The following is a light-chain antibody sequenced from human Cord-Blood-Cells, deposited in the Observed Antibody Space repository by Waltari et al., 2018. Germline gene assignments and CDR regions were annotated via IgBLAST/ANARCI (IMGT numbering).Light chain of an antibody. Sequence: QSALTQPPSVSGSPGQSVTISCTGTSSDVGSYNRVSWYQQPPGTAPKLMIYEVSNRPSGGPDRFPGSKSGNTASLTISGLQAEDEADYYCSSYTSSSTFVVFGGGTKLTVL. CDR3: SSYTSSSTFVV. CDR2: EVS. V-gene: IGLV2-18*02. CDR1: SSDVGSYNR. J-gene: IGLJ2*01.